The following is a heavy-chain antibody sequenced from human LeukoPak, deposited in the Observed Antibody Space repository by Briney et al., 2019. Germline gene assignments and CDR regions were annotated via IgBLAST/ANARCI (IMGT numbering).Heavy chain of an antibody. D-gene: IGHD6-19*01. CDR2: IYYSGST. V-gene: IGHV4-61*01. CDR3: ASLAVAGYGMDV. J-gene: IGHJ6*02. Sequence: SETLSLTCSVSGGSLISSSYYWGWSRQPPGKGLEWIGYIYYSGSTNYNPSLKSRVTISVDTSKNQFSLKLSSVTAADTAVYYCASLAVAGYGMDVWGQGTTVTVSS. CDR1: GGSLISSSYY.